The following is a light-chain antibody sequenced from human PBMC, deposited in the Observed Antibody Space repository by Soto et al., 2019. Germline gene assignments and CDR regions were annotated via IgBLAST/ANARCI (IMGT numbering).Light chain of an antibody. CDR1: NIGGKT. Sequence: SYELTQPPSVSVAPGQTARITCGGNNIGGKTVHWYQQRPGQAPVLVVFADSDRPSGIPNRFSGSNSGDTATLTISRVEAGDEADFYCQVWDSRSDHVIFGGGTKVTVL. J-gene: IGLJ2*01. CDR3: QVWDSRSDHVI. CDR2: ADS. V-gene: IGLV3-21*02.